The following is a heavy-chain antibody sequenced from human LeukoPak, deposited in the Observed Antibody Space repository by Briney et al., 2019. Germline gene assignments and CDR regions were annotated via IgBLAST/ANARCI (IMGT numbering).Heavy chain of an antibody. D-gene: IGHD6-19*01. CDR3: AGAWPKDSSGWYTIDY. V-gene: IGHV4-30-4*02. CDR2: IYYSGST. J-gene: IGHJ4*02. Sequence: SETLSLTCTVSGGSLSSGDYYWRWIRQPPGKCREWLGYIYYSGSTYYNPSLKSRVTISVDTSKSQFSLKLSSVTAADTAVYYCAGAWPKDSSGWYTIDYWGQGTLVTVSS. CDR1: GGSLSSGDYY.